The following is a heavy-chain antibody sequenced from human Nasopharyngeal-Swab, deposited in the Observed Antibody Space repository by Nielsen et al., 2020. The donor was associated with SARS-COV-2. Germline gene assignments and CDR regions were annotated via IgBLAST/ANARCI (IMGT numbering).Heavy chain of an antibody. Sequence: GESLKISCAASGFTFSSYWMSWVRQAPGKGLEWVANIKQDGSEKYYVDSVKGRFTTSRDNAKNSLYLQMNSLRAEDTAVYYCAREAPIGYCSSTSCYTGNAFDIWGQGTMVTVSS. CDR3: AREAPIGYCSSTSCYTGNAFDI. CDR2: IKQDGSEK. CDR1: GFTFSSYW. D-gene: IGHD2-2*02. J-gene: IGHJ3*02. V-gene: IGHV3-7*01.